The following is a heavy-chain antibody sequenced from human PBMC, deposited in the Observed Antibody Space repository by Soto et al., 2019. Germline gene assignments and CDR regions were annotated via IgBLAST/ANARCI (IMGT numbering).Heavy chain of an antibody. V-gene: IGHV3-23*01. D-gene: IGHD7-27*01. CDR2: IGGTDGDSDGVP. Sequence: VQLLESGGDLVQPGGSLRLSYVASGFILNNYAMSWDRQAPGKGLEWVSTIGGTDGDSDGVPWYEDSVKGRFTISRDSSANTLFLHMDNLRAEDSALYYCVKRGRNWGAFDFWGQGTTVVVSS. CDR1: GFILNNYA. J-gene: IGHJ3*01. CDR3: VKRGRNWGAFDF.